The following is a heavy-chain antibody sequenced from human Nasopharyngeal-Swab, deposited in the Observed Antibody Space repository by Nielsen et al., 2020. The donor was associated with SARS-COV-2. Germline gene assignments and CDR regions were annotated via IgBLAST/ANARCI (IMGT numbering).Heavy chain of an antibody. V-gene: IGHV1-8*01. CDR2: MNPNSGNT. J-gene: IGHJ6*03. Sequence: ASVKVSCKASGYTFTCYVINWVRQATGQGLEWMGWMNPNSGNTGYAQKFQGRVTMTRNTSISTAYMELSSLRSEDTAVYYCARLSNYDFWSGYYAYMDVWGKGTTVTVSS. CDR1: GYTFTCYV. D-gene: IGHD3-3*01. CDR3: ARLSNYDFWSGYYAYMDV.